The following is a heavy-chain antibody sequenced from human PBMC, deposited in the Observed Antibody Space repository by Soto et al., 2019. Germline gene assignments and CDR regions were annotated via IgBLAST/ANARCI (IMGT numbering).Heavy chain of an antibody. CDR3: ASWAGYSK. D-gene: IGHD3-9*01. Sequence: QVQLVQSGSEVRKPGASVKVSCKASGYTFSTYDINWVRQAPGQGPEWMGRVSPNSGNTGYAQKFPGRLTMTRNSSISTAYMELSSLTSEDTAVYYCASWAGYSKWGQGTLVTVSS. V-gene: IGHV1-8*01. CDR1: GYTFSTYD. J-gene: IGHJ4*02. CDR2: VSPNSGNT.